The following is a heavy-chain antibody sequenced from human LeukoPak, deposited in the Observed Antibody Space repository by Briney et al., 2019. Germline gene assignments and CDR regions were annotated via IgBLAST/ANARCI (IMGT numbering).Heavy chain of an antibody. Sequence: PGRSLRLSCAVSGFTFSSYGMHWVRQAPGQGLEWVSAISDSGGNTYYADSVKGRFTISRDNSKNTLYLQMNSLRAEDTAVYYCAKQDIRSSAWYDWGQGTLVTVSS. D-gene: IGHD6-19*01. CDR3: AKQDIRSSAWYD. V-gene: IGHV3-23*01. J-gene: IGHJ4*02. CDR2: ISDSGGNT. CDR1: GFTFSSYG.